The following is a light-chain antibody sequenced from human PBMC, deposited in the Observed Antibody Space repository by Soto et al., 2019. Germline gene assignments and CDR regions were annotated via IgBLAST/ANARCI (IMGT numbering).Light chain of an antibody. J-gene: IGLJ3*02. Sequence: QPLLTQPPSASGTPGQRVTVSCSGSSSNIGSNYIYWYQFLPGTAPKLLIYRNDQRPSGVPDRFSGSKSGASASLAIIGLRSADEADYYCAAWDDSLSVWVFGGGTKLTVL. V-gene: IGLV1-47*01. CDR1: SSNIGSNY. CDR3: AAWDDSLSVWV. CDR2: RND.